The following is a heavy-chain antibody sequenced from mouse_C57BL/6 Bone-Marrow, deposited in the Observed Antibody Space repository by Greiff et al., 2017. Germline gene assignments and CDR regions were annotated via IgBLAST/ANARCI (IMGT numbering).Heavy chain of an antibody. J-gene: IGHJ1*03. Sequence: QVQLKQSGAELVRPGTSVKVSCKASGYAFTNYLIEWVKQRPGQGLEWIGVINPGSGGTNYNEKFKGKATLTAEKSSSTAYMQLSSLTSEDSAVYFCARLRRGSWYFDVWGTGTTVTVSS. D-gene: IGHD2-4*01. V-gene: IGHV1-54*01. CDR1: GYAFTNYL. CDR3: ARLRRGSWYFDV. CDR2: INPGSGGT.